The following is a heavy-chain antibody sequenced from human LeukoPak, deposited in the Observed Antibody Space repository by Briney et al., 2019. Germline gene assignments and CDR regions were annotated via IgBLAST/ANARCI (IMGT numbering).Heavy chain of an antibody. V-gene: IGHV3-53*01. Sequence: GGSLRLSCAASGFTVSISYMSWVRQAPGKGLEWVSVIYSGGSTYYADSVKGRFTISRDNSKNTLYLQMNSLRAEDTAVYYYARERYYGSGSSNYFDYWGQGTLVTVSS. CDR3: ARERYYGSGSSNYFDY. CDR1: GFTVSISY. J-gene: IGHJ4*02. D-gene: IGHD3-10*01. CDR2: IYSGGST.